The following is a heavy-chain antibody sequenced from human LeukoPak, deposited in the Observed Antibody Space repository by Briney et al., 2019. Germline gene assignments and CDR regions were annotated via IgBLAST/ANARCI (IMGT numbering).Heavy chain of an antibody. V-gene: IGHV4-4*07. CDR3: ARLPIFGVVITFDY. Sequence: SETLSLTCTVSGGSISSYYWSWIRQPAGKGLEWIGRIYTSGSTNYNPSLKSRVTMSVDTSKNQFSLKLSSVTAADTAVYYCARLPIFGVVITFDYWGQGTLVTVSS. CDR1: GGSISSYY. J-gene: IGHJ4*02. D-gene: IGHD3-3*01. CDR2: IYTSGST.